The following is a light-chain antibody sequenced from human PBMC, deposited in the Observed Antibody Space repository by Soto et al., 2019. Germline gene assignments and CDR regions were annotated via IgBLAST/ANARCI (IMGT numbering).Light chain of an antibody. CDR2: EVS. Sequence: QSVLTQPASVSGSPGQSIIISCTGTSSDVGGYNYVSWYQQHPGKAPKLMIYEVSNRPSGVSNRFSGSKSGNTASLTISGLQAEDEADYYCSSYTSSSTYVFATGTRSPS. V-gene: IGLV2-14*01. J-gene: IGLJ1*01. CDR3: SSYTSSSTYV. CDR1: SSDVGGYNY.